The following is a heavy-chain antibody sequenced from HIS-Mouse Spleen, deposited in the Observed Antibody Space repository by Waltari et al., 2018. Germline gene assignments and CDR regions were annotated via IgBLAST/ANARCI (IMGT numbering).Heavy chain of an antibody. Sequence: EVQLVESGGGLVQPGRSLRLSCTASGFTFGDYAMSWFRQAPGRGLEWVGFIRSKAYGGTTEYAASVKGRFTISRDDSKSIAYLQMNSLKTEDTAVYYCTRDRNNLGIGAGGDYWGQGTLVTVSS. CDR2: IRSKAYGGTT. CDR3: TRDRNNLGIGAGGDY. CDR1: GFTFGDYA. D-gene: IGHD7-27*01. V-gene: IGHV3-49*03. J-gene: IGHJ4*02.